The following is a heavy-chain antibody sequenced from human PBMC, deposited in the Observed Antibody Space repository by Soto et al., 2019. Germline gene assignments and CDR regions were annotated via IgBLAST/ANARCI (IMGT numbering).Heavy chain of an antibody. V-gene: IGHV3-30*03. D-gene: IGHD3-10*01. CDR3: VGGQYYFDY. CDR2: ISYDGSNK. J-gene: IGHJ4*02. Sequence: QVQLVESGGGVVQPGRSLRLSCAASGLPFSSYGMLWVREAPGKGLEWVAVISYDGSNKYYADSVKGRFTISRANSASTLYLQMNSLRPEDTALYYCVGGQYYFDYRGQGTLVTVSP. CDR1: GLPFSSYG.